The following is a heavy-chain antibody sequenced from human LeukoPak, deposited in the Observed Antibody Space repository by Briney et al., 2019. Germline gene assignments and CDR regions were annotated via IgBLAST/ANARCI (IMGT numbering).Heavy chain of an antibody. CDR3: ARDNRWFGEYGFDP. J-gene: IGHJ5*02. CDR2: INPNSGGT. V-gene: IGHV1-2*02. D-gene: IGHD3-10*01. Sequence: ASVKVSCKASGYTFTGYYMHWVRQAPGQGLEWMGWINPNSGGTNYAQKFQGRVTMTRDTSISTAYMELSRLRSDDTAVYYCARDNRWFGEYGFDPWGQGTLVTVSS. CDR1: GYTFTGYY.